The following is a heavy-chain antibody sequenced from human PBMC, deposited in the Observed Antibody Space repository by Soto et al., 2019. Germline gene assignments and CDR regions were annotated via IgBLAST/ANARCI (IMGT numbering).Heavy chain of an antibody. D-gene: IGHD1-26*01. CDR1: GDSVSSNSSA. Sequence: SQTLSLTFAISGDSVSSNSSAWNWIRQSPSRVLEWLGRTYYRSKWYNDYAVSVKSRITINPDTSKNQFSLQLNSVTPEDTAVYYCARDVRRVGATPNYYYGMDVWGAGPTVTVYS. V-gene: IGHV6-1*01. CDR2: TYYRSKWYN. CDR3: ARDVRRVGATPNYYYGMDV. J-gene: IGHJ6*04.